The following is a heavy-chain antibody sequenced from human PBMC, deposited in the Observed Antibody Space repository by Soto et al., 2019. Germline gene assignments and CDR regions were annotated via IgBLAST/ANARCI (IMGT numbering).Heavy chain of an antibody. V-gene: IGHV2-5*01. D-gene: IGHD3-22*01. CDR3: AHDYYDSSTYYPHDAFDI. Sequence: QITLKESGPALVKPTQTLTLTCSFSGFSLTTSDMGVGWIRQSPGQALEWLALIYWNDDKRYSPSLKSRLTITKGTSKTQVVLTMTNMDPVDTATYYCAHDYYDSSTYYPHDAFDIWGQGTLVTVSS. CDR2: IYWNDDK. CDR1: GFSLTTSDMG. J-gene: IGHJ3*02.